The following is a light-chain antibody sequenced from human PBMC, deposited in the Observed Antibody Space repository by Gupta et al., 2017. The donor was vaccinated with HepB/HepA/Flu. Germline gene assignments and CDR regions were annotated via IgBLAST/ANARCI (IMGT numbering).Light chain of an antibody. J-gene: IGLJ2*01. V-gene: IGLV1-47*01. Sequence: QSVLTQPPSASGTPGQRVTISCSGSKSNIGSNYVYWYQQLPGTAPSLLIYRDNQRPLGGPDRFPGSKSGTSASLAIRGLRSDDEADYYCATWDDSLSDQKIFGGGTKLTVL. CDR2: RDN. CDR3: ATWDDSLSDQKI. CDR1: KSNIGSNY.